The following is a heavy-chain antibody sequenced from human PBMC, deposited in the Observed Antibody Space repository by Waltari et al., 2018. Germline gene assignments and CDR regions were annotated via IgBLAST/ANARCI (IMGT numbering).Heavy chain of an antibody. Sequence: QVQLQESGPGLVKPSQTLSLTCTVSGGSISSGGYYWSWIRQHPGKGLEWIGYIYYIGSTYYNPSLKSRVTISVDTSKNQFSLKLSSVTAADTAVYYCARDCRKFQDAFDIWGQGTMVTVSS. V-gene: IGHV4-31*03. J-gene: IGHJ3*02. CDR3: ARDCRKFQDAFDI. CDR2: IYYIGST. CDR1: GGSISSGGYY.